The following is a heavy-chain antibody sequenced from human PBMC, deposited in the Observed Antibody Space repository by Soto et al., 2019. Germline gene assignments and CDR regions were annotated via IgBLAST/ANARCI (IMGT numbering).Heavy chain of an antibody. CDR1: GFTFSSYD. Sequence: EVQLVESGGGLVQPGGSLRLSCAASGFTFSSYDMHWVRQATGKGLEWVSAIGTAADPYYPGSVKGRFTISRENAKNPLYLQMNSLRGGDTAVYYCARAGWGRELDIWGQGTMVTVSS. CDR2: IGTAADP. CDR3: ARAGWGRELDI. D-gene: IGHD7-27*01. J-gene: IGHJ3*02. V-gene: IGHV3-13*05.